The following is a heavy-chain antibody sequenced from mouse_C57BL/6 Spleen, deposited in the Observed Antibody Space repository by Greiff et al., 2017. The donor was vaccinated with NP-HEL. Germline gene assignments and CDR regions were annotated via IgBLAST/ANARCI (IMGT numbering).Heavy chain of an antibody. CDR1: GFTFSDAW. CDR2: IRNKANNHAT. J-gene: IGHJ4*01. V-gene: IGHV6-6*01. Sequence: EVHLVESGGGLVQPGGSMKLSCAASGFTFSDAWMDWVRQSPEKGLEWVAEIRNKANNHATYYAESVKGRFTISRDDSKSSVYLQMNSLRAEDTGIYYCTRDDGNYVGYAMDYWGQGTSVTVSS. CDR3: TRDDGNYVGYAMDY. D-gene: IGHD2-1*01.